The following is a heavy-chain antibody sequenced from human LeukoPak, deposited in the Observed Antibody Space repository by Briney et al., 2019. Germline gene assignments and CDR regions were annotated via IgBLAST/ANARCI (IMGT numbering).Heavy chain of an antibody. CDR2: ISRTGYSI. J-gene: IGHJ4*02. V-gene: IGHV3-48*03. Sequence: SLTLPCAASGFTLPSYEQNWVRLAPGTGREWISYISRTGYSIDYVDSVKDRSTVSRDSAKDSLYLQMNSLRAEDTAVYYCARGPFSSNWYVDYWGQGTLVTV. D-gene: IGHD6-13*01. CDR1: GFTLPSYE. CDR3: ARGPFSSNWYVDY.